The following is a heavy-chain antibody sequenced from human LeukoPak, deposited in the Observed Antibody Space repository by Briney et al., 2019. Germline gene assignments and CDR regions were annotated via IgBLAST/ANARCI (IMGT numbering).Heavy chain of an antibody. D-gene: IGHD1-26*01. CDR3: SRESGAFCLFGY. J-gene: IGHJ4*02. CDR2: ISLTGET. Sequence: SETLSLTCDVSGGSISSTNWWSWVRQPPGQGLEWIGEISLTGETNYNPSLNGRVTMSLDKSRNQLSLKLTSVTTADTAIYYCSRESGAFCLFGYWGQGTLVTVSS. CDR1: GGSISSTNW. V-gene: IGHV4-4*02.